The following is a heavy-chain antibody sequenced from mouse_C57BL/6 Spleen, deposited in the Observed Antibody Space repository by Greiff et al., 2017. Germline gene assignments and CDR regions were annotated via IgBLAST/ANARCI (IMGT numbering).Heavy chain of an antibody. Sequence: QVQLQQPGAELVEPGASVKLSCKASGYTFTSYWMHWVKQRPGQGLEWIGMIHPNSGSTNYNEKFKSKATLTVDKSSSTAYMQLSSLTSEDSAVYYCARKNFIITTVVATGDWYFDVWGTGTTVTVSS. D-gene: IGHD1-1*01. CDR1: GYTFTSYW. V-gene: IGHV1-64*01. CDR3: ARKNFIITTVVATGDWYFDV. CDR2: IHPNSGST. J-gene: IGHJ1*03.